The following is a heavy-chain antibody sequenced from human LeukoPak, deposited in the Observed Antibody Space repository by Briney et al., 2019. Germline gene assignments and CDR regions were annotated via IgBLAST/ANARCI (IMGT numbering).Heavy chain of an antibody. CDR2: ISGSGGST. J-gene: IGHJ6*02. CDR1: GFTFSSYG. D-gene: IGHD3-10*01. Sequence: GGSLRLSCTASGFTFSSYGMSWVRQAPGKGLEWVSAISGSGGSTYYADSVKGRFTISRDNSKNTLYLQMNSLRAEDTAVYYCAKGYYYGSGSYYPFDVWGQGTTVTVSS. CDR3: AKGYYYGSGSYYPFDV. V-gene: IGHV3-23*01.